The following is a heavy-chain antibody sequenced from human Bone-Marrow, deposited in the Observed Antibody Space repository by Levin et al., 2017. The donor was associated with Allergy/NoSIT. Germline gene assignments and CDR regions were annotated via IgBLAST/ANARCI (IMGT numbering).Heavy chain of an antibody. D-gene: IGHD3-22*01. V-gene: IGHV3-7*01. CDR1: GFKFDYYW. J-gene: IGHJ4*02. Sequence: GESLKISCAASGFKFDYYWMTWVRQAPGKGLEWVANIKEDGSETYYVDSVKGRFTISRDNAKDSLYLQMDSLRAEDTAVYYCATLYYYDSSSHYRPFDYWGQGTLVTVSS. CDR3: ATLYYYDSSSHYRPFDY. CDR2: IKEDGSET.